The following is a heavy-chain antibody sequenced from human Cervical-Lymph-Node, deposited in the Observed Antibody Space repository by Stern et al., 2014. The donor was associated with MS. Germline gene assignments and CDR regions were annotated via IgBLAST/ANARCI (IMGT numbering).Heavy chain of an antibody. CDR3: ARGTGDNWFDP. CDR2: ILPFVGSP. Sequence: VQLVQSGTDVKRPGSSVRVSCKAFGGISWLRQAPGQGLEWMGGILPFVGSPNYAQRFLGRLTITADTSTNTTYMELTSLRYDDTAVYYCARGTGDNWFDPWGQGPLVSVSS. J-gene: IGHJ5*02. CDR1: GG. V-gene: IGHV1-69*06. D-gene: IGHD3-10*01.